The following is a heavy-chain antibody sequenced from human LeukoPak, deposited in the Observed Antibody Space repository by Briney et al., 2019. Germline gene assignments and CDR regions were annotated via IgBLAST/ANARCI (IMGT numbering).Heavy chain of an antibody. D-gene: IGHD6-13*01. J-gene: IGHJ6*03. V-gene: IGHV4-59*01. Sequence: SETLSLTCTVSGGSISSYYWSWIRQPPGKGLEWIGYIYYSGSTNYNPSLKSRVTISVDTSKNQFSLKLSSVTAADTAVYYCARGWAYYYIDVWGKGTTVTVSS. CDR2: IYYSGST. CDR1: GGSISSYY. CDR3: ARGWAYYYIDV.